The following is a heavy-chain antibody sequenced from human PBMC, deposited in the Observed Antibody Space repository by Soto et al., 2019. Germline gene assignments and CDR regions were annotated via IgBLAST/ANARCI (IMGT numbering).Heavy chain of an antibody. Sequence: QVQLQESGPGLVKPSETLSLTCTVSGGSISSINNHFSNHYCSWIRLSPVKGLEWTGDISNIGFTRYNPSLKSRVSISVDTSKNQFSLKLTSVTAADTAVYYCTTQGFGGLHGLVDVWGQGTTVTVSS. J-gene: IGHJ6*02. CDR3: TTQGFGGLHGLVDV. CDR2: ISNIGFT. CDR1: GGSISSINNHFSNHY. V-gene: IGHV4-61*01. D-gene: IGHD3-10*01.